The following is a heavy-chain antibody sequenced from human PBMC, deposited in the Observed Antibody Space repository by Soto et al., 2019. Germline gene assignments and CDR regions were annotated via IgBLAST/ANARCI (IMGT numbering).Heavy chain of an antibody. V-gene: IGHV3-23*01. CDR1: GFTFSSYA. Sequence: GGSLRLSCAASGFTFSSYAMSWVSQAQGKGLEWVSAISGSGGSTYYADSVKGRFTISRDNSKNTLYLQMNSLRAEDTAVYYCAKSPAQYCSGGSCYLDYWGPGTQVTVSS. J-gene: IGHJ4*02. CDR3: AKSPAQYCSGGSCYLDY. D-gene: IGHD2-15*01. CDR2: ISGSGGST.